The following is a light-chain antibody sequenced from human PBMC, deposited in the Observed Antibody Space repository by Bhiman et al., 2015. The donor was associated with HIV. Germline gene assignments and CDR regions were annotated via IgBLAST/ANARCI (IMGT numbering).Light chain of an antibody. CDR3: QSYDISLHVV. CDR1: SGSIAHNY. CDR2: EDN. V-gene: IGLV6-57*01. J-gene: IGLJ2*01. Sequence: NFMLTQPHSVSESPGKTVTIFCTRTSGSIAHNYVQWYQQRPGSSPTIVIYEDNQRPSEVSDRFTGSIDRSSNSASLTISGLKTEDEADYYCQSYDISLHVVFGGGTKLTVL.